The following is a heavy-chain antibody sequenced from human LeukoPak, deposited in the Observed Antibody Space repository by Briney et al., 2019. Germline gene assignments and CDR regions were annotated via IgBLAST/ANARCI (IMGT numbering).Heavy chain of an antibody. J-gene: IGHJ1*01. D-gene: IGHD3-22*01. V-gene: IGHV3-21*01. CDR2: ISRTSSYI. CDR3: ARDRSDYYDSSGYHSGYFQH. Sequence: PGGSLRLSCAASGFTFSNYNMNWVRQAPGKGLEWVSSISRTSSYIYYADSVKGRCTISRDNAKNSLNLQMNSLRAEDTAVYYCARDRSDYYDSSGYHSGYFQHWGQGTLVTVSS. CDR1: GFTFSNYN.